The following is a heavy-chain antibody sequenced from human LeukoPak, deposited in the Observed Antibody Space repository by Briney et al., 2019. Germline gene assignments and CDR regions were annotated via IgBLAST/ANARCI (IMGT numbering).Heavy chain of an antibody. D-gene: IGHD3-10*01. Sequence: SETLSHTCAVYGGSFSGYYWSWIRRPPGKGLEWIGEINHSGSTNYNPSLKSRVTISVDTSKNQFSLKLSSVTAADTAVYYCARGRLLWFGELRRGWFDPWGQGTLVTVSS. J-gene: IGHJ5*02. CDR2: INHSGST. CDR3: ARGRLLWFGELRRGWFDP. V-gene: IGHV4-34*01. CDR1: GGSFSGYY.